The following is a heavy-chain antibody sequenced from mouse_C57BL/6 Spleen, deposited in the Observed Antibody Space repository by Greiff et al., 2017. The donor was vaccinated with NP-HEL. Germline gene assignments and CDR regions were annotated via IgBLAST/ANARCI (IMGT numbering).Heavy chain of an antibody. CDR2: INPNYGTT. CDR3: ARGRTYGSPFYFDY. J-gene: IGHJ2*01. V-gene: IGHV1-39*01. CDR1: GYSFTDYN. D-gene: IGHD1-1*01. Sequence: VHVKQSGPELVKPGASVKISCKASGYSFTDYNMNWVKQSNGKSLEWIGVINPNYGTTSYNQKFKGKATLTVDQSSSTAYMQLNSLTSEDSAVYYCARGRTYGSPFYFDYWGQGTTLTVSS.